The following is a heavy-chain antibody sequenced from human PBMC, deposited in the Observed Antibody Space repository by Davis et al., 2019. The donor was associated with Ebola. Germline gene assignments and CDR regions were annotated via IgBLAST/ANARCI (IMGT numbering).Heavy chain of an antibody. CDR3: ATVYGSGSYKAYYGMDV. D-gene: IGHD3-10*01. J-gene: IGHJ6*02. Sequence: GGSLRLSCKGSGYSFTSYWIGWVRQMPGKGLEWMGIIYPGDSDTRYSPSFQGQVTISADKSISTAYLQWSSLKASDTAMYYCATVYGSGSYKAYYGMDVWGQGTTVTVSS. V-gene: IGHV5-51*01. CDR2: IYPGDSDT. CDR1: GYSFTSYW.